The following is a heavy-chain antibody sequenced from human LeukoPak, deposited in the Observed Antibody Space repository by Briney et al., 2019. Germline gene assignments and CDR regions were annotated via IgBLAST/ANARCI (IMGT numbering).Heavy chain of an antibody. CDR3: ARDLSGWAYFDY. Sequence: SETLSLTCTVSGVSISSYYWSWVRQPPGKGLEWIGYIYYSGSTNYNPSLKSRVTISVDTSKNQFSLKLSSVTAADTAMYYCARDLSGWAYFDYWGQGTLVTVSS. CDR2: IYYSGST. D-gene: IGHD6-19*01. CDR1: GVSISSYY. J-gene: IGHJ4*02. V-gene: IGHV4-59*01.